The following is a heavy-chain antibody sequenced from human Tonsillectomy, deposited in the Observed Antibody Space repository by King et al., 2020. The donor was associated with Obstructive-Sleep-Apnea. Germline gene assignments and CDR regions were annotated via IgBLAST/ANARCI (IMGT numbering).Heavy chain of an antibody. V-gene: IGHV3-74*02. J-gene: IGHJ6*02. CDR3: ARGGGHYYYYYGLDV. Sequence: VQLVESGGGLIQPGGSLRLSCATSVFTVSGYLMHWVRQAPGKGLVWVSRINSDGSSTTYAASVKGRFTISRDNAKNTLYLQMNSLRAEATAVYYCARGGGHYYYYYGLDVWGQGTTVTVSS. D-gene: IGHD3-16*01. CDR2: INSDGSST. CDR1: VFTVSGYL.